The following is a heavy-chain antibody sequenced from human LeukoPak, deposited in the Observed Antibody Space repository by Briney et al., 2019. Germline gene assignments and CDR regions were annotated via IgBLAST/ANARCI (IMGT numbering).Heavy chain of an antibody. CDR1: GFTFSSYS. Sequence: GGSLRLSCAASGFTFSSYSMNWVRQAPGKGLEWVSSISSSSSYIYYADSVKGRLTISRDNAKNSLYLQMNSLRAEDTAVYYCARAGSSSFLTDYWGQGTLVTVSS. CDR3: ARAGSSSFLTDY. J-gene: IGHJ4*02. D-gene: IGHD6-6*01. CDR2: ISSSSSYI. V-gene: IGHV3-21*01.